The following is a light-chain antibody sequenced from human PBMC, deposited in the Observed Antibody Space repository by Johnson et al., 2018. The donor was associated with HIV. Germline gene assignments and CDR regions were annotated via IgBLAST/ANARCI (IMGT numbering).Light chain of an antibody. CDR3: GTGVSRLGNHV. CDR1: SSNIGRHY. J-gene: IGLJ1*01. V-gene: IGLV1-51*01. CDR2: DND. Sequence: QSVLTQPPSVSAAPGQTVTISCSGSSSNIGRHYVSWYQQLPGTAPKLLIYDNDSRPSGIPDRLSGSKYGTSAPLRIPGIPTGDEADYYCGTGVSRLGNHVFGTATKTTVL.